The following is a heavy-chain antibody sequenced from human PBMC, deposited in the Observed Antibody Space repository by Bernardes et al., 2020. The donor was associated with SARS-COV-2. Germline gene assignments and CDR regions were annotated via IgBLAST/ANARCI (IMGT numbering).Heavy chain of an antibody. CDR1: GDTVSSTTAS. CDR3: ARATITIVPGPLGLGPWGYKYKGMDV. CDR2: PYFRSRWST. D-gene: IGHD3-10*01. J-gene: IGHJ6*02. V-gene: IGHV6-1*01. Sequence: SQTLSLTCAVSGDTVSSTTASWNWIRQSPSRGLEWLGGPYFRSRWSTDYAVSVKSRITINPDTSKNQFSLQLNSVTPEDTAVYYCARATITIVPGPLGLGPWGYKYKGMDVWGQGTTVTVSS.